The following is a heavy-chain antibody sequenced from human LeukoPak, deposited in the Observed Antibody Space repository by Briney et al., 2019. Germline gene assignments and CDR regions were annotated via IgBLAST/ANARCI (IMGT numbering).Heavy chain of an antibody. CDR2: IDNDGSST. J-gene: IGHJ4*02. Sequence: GGSLRLSCAASGFTFSYNWMHWVRQAPGKGLVWVSRIDNDGSSTNYADSVKGRFTISSDNAKNTLYLQMNSLRAEDTAVYYCSRDDTYAYDYWGQGTLVTVSS. CDR1: GFTFSYNW. CDR3: SRDDTYAYDY. D-gene: IGHD5-18*01. V-gene: IGHV3-74*01.